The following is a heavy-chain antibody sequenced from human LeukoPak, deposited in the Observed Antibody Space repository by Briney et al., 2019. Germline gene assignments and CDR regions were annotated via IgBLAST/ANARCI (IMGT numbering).Heavy chain of an antibody. Sequence: SETLSLTCTVSGGSIASSSYYWGWIRQPPGKGLEWIGSMYYSGSNYYNPSLKSRITISEDTSKNQFFLKLNSVTAVDTAVYYCASRMYGCRGRYFPNWGEGTLVTVSS. J-gene: IGHJ1*01. D-gene: IGHD3-16*01. CDR1: GGSIASSSYY. CDR3: ASRMYGCRGRYFPN. V-gene: IGHV4-39*07. CDR2: MYYSGSN.